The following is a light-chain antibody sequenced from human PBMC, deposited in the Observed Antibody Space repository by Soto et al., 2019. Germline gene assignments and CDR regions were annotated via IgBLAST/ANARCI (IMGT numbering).Light chain of an antibody. CDR3: KSYAGSNTYV. Sequence: QSALTQPPSASGSPGQSVTISCTGTKNDIGVYDFVSWYQHHPGKAPRLIIYEVVQRPSGVPDRFSGSKSGNTASLTVSGLQAADEADYFCKSYAGSNTYVFGSGTNVTAL. CDR2: EVV. V-gene: IGLV2-8*01. CDR1: KNDIGVYDF. J-gene: IGLJ1*01.